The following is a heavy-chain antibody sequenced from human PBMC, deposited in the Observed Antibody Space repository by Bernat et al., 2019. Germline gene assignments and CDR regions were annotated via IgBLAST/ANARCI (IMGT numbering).Heavy chain of an antibody. CDR3: SRGGLVVIAFNDAFDI. V-gene: IGHV3-64*01. J-gene: IGHJ3*02. CDR1: GFTFSSYA. CDR2: ISSNGGST. D-gene: IGHD2-21*01. Sequence: EVQLVESGGGLVQPGGSLRLSCAASGFTFSSYAMHWVRQAPGKGLEYVSAISSNGGSTYYANSVKGRFTISRDNSKNTLYLQMGSLRAEEMAVYYCSRGGLVVIAFNDAFDIRGQGKMVTVSS.